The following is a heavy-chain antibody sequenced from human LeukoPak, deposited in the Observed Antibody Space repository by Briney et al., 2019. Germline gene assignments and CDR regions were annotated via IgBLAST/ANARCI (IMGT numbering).Heavy chain of an antibody. D-gene: IGHD6-19*01. CDR2: ISYDGSNK. CDR1: GFTFSSYA. Sequence: PGRSLRLSCAASGFTFSSYAMHWVRQAPGKGLEWVAVISYDGSNKYYADSVKGRFTISRDNSKNTLYLQMNSLRAEDTAVYYCARDSQWLVPYDAFDIWGQGTMVTVSS. V-gene: IGHV3-30-3*01. J-gene: IGHJ3*02. CDR3: ARDSQWLVPYDAFDI.